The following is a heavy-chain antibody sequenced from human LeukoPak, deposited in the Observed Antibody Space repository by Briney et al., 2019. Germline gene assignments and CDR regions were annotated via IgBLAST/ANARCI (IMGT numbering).Heavy chain of an antibody. J-gene: IGHJ4*02. CDR1: GGSISSGDYY. CDR2: IHHSGSTY. CDR3: ARQDYDSSGYLYYFDY. D-gene: IGHD3-22*01. Sequence: SQTLSLTCTVSGGSISSGDYYWSWIRQPPGKGLEWIGYIHHSGSTYYYNPSLKSRVTMSVDTSKNQFSLKLTSVTAADTAVYYCARQDYDSSGYLYYFDYWGQGTLVTVSS. V-gene: IGHV4-30-4*01.